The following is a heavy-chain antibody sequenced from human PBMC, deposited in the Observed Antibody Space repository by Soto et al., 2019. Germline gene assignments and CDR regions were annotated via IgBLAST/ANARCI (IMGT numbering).Heavy chain of an antibody. J-gene: IGHJ4*02. Sequence: GGSLRLSCAASGFTFSSYAMSWVRQAPGKGLEWVSAISGSGGSTYYADSVKGRFTISRDNSKNTLYLRMNSLRAEDTAVYYCAKDSPGFYYYDSSGYPDDTFDYWGQGTLVTVSS. CDR1: GFTFSSYA. CDR2: ISGSGGST. V-gene: IGHV3-23*01. CDR3: AKDSPGFYYYDSSGYPDDTFDY. D-gene: IGHD3-22*01.